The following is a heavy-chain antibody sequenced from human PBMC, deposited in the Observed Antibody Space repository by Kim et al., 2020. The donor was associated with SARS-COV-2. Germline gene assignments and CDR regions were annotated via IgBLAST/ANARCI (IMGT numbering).Heavy chain of an antibody. CDR3: AKDHQSSGWPTFDF. V-gene: IGHV3-23*01. J-gene: IGHJ4*02. CDR2: VNNGGNS. CDR1: GFTFSRYA. D-gene: IGHD6-19*01. Sequence: GGSLRLSCAASGFTFSRYAMSWVRQAPGKGPEWIASVNNGGNSYYADSVKGRFTVSRDNNKNALDLQMNSLTAEDTALYYCAKDHQSSGWPTFDFWGQGTGVTASS.